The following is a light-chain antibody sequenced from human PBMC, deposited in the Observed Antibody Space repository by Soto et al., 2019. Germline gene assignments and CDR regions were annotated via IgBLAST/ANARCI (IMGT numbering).Light chain of an antibody. CDR1: SNDVGGSAY. J-gene: IGLJ1*01. V-gene: IGLV2-14*01. Sequence: QSALTQPASVSGSPGQSITISCTGTSNDVGGSAYVSWYQQFPGNVPRLLIYEVSNRPSGVSNRFSGSQSGNTASLTISGLQAEDEANYYCSSYTTSNTPLYVFGTGTKLTVL. CDR3: SSYTTSNTPLYV. CDR2: EVS.